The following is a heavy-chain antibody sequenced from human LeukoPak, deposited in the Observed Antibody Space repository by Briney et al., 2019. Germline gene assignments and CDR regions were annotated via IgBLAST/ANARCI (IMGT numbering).Heavy chain of an antibody. CDR3: AGGNSMNV. V-gene: IGHV3-30-3*01. J-gene: IGHJ6*04. D-gene: IGHD1/OR15-1a*01. CDR1: GFTFNSYG. Sequence: GGSLRLSCAASGFTFNSYGMHWVRQAPGKGLEWVAVRSYDGSNKYYADSVKGRFTISRDNSKNTLNLQMNSLRVEDTAVYFCAGGNSMNVWGKGTAVTVSS. CDR2: RSYDGSNK.